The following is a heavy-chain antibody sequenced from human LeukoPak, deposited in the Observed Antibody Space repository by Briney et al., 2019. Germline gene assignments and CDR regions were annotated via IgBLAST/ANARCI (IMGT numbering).Heavy chain of an antibody. J-gene: IGHJ1*01. D-gene: IGHD2-21*02. CDR2: VYHSGSS. Sequence: SETLSLTCAVSGVSVGSGGYSWSWIRQPPGKGLEWIGYVYHSGSSSYNPSLKGRVTIPMDRSKNHVSLRLTSVTAADTAVYYCVSAYCGGDCYHSLLTDWGQGARVIVSS. CDR1: GVSVGSGGYS. CDR3: VSAYCGGDCYHSLLTD. V-gene: IGHV4-30-2*01.